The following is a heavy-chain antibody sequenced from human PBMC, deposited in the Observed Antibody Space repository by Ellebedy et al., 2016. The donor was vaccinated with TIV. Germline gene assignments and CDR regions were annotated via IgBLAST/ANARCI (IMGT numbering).Heavy chain of an antibody. CDR3: ARDLYNWNDPSNWFDP. CDR1: GYTFTGYY. J-gene: IGHJ5*02. Sequence: AASVKVSCKASGYTFTGYYMHWVRQAPGQGLEWMGWINPNSGGTNYAQKLQGRVTMTTDTSTSTAYMELRSLRSDDTAVYYCARDLYNWNDPSNWFDPWGQGTLVTVSS. D-gene: IGHD1-20*01. CDR2: INPNSGGT. V-gene: IGHV1-2*02.